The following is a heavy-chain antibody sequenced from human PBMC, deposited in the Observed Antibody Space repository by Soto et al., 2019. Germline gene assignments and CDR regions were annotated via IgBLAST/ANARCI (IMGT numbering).Heavy chain of an antibody. J-gene: IGHJ4*02. Sequence: SVNVSCKASGGTFSSYAISWVRQAPGQGLEWMGGIIPIFGTANYAQKFQGRVTITADESTSTAYMELSSLRSEDTAVYYCASGWWGVIAARPLFDYWGQGTLVTVSS. CDR2: IIPIFGTA. D-gene: IGHD6-6*01. CDR1: GGTFSSYA. CDR3: ASGWWGVIAARPLFDY. V-gene: IGHV1-69*13.